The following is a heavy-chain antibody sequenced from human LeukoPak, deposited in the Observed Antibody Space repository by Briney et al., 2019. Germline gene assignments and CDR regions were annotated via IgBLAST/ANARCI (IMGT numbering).Heavy chain of an antibody. CDR1: GGSINSYY. V-gene: IGHV4-4*07. Sequence: SETLSLTCSVSGGSINSYYWGWVRQPAGKGLEWIGRIYTTGTTNYSPSLKSRLTMSLDKSKNQFSLKLSSVTAADTAVYYCARIHYYDSSGYSDYGGYWFDPWGQGTLVTVSS. J-gene: IGHJ5*02. CDR3: ARIHYYDSSGYSDYGGYWFDP. CDR2: IYTTGTT. D-gene: IGHD3-22*01.